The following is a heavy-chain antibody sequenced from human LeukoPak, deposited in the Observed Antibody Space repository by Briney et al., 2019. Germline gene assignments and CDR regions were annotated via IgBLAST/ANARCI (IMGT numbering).Heavy chain of an antibody. Sequence: ASVRVSCKASGYTFTSYDINWVRQAPGQGLEWMGWMNPNSGNTGYAQKFQGRVTMTRNTSISTAYMELSSLRSEDTAVYYCARVGLSRGGFDPWGQGTLVTVSS. J-gene: IGHJ5*02. V-gene: IGHV1-8*01. D-gene: IGHD2-15*01. CDR2: MNPNSGNT. CDR3: ARVGLSRGGFDP. CDR1: GYTFTSYD.